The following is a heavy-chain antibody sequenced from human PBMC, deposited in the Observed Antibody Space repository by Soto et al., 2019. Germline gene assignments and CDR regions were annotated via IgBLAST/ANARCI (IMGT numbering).Heavy chain of an antibody. D-gene: IGHD1-1*01. V-gene: IGHV4-59*01. CDR3: ARMDQLAPKRNAFDI. Sequence: SETLSLTCTVSGVSISSFYWTWTRQPPGKGLEWIGYIYYSGSSGSTNYSPSLKSRVTISADTSKNQFSLKLSSVTAADTAVYYCARMDQLAPKRNAFDIWGQGTMVTVSS. CDR1: GVSISSFY. J-gene: IGHJ3*02. CDR2: IYYSGSSGST.